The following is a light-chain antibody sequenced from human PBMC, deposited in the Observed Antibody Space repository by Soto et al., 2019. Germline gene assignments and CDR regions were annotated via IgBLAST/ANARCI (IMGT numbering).Light chain of an antibody. CDR1: RSISSW. V-gene: IGKV1-5*03. Sequence: DIQMTQSPSTLSASVGDRVTITCRASRSISSWLAWYQQKPGKAPNLLIYKASSLESGVPSRFSGSGSGTEFTLTITSLQPDDVATYYCQQYDSLWTFGQGTKVEIK. CDR3: QQYDSLWT. CDR2: KAS. J-gene: IGKJ1*01.